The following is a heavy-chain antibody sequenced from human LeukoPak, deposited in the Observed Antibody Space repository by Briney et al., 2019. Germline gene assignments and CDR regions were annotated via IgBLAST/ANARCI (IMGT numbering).Heavy chain of an antibody. CDR1: GYTFTSYG. D-gene: IGHD3-22*01. CDR3: ARDRRYYYDSSGSVAFDI. J-gene: IGHJ3*02. Sequence: GASVKVSCKASGYTFTSYGISWVRQAPGQGLEWMGWISAYNGNTNYAQKLQGRVTMTTDTSTSTAYMELRSLRSDDTAVYYCARDRRYYYDSSGSVAFDIWGQGTMVTVSS. CDR2: ISAYNGNT. V-gene: IGHV1-18*01.